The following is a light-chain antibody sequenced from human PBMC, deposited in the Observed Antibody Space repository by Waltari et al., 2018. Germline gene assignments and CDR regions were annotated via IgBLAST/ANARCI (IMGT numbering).Light chain of an antibody. CDR3: QQYYYWWT. J-gene: IGKJ1*01. CDR2: GTS. V-gene: IGKV3-15*01. Sequence: EIVMTQSPATLSVSPGERATPSCRASEGVFGNRAWYQQEPGQAPRLLIHGTSTRATGVPARFGGSGSGTEFTLTISSLQSEDFAIYYCQQYYYWWTFGQGTKVEIK. CDR1: EGVFGN.